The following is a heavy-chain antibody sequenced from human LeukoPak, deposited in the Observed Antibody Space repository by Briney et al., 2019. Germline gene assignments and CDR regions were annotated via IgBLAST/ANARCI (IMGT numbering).Heavy chain of an antibody. CDR2: IKQDGSEK. J-gene: IGHJ4*02. CDR1: GFTFSNYW. D-gene: IGHD4-17*01. V-gene: IGHV3-7*01. CDR3: ARGGTTVTL. Sequence: GSLRLSCAASGFTFSNYWMGWVRQAPGKGLEWVANIKQDGSEKRYVDPVKGRFTISRDNAKNSLYLQMNSQRAEDTAVYYCARGGTTVTLWGQGTLVTVSS.